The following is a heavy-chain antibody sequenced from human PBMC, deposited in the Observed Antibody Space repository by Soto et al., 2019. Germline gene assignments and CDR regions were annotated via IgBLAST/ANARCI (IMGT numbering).Heavy chain of an antibody. CDR3: ARDQGGGWYDLDYYGMDV. Sequence: GGSLRLSCAASGFTFGSYSMNWVRQAPGKGLEWVSYISSSSSTIYYADSVKGRFTISRDNAKNSLYLQMNSLRDEDTAVYYCARDQGGGWYDLDYYGMDVWGQGTTVTVSS. V-gene: IGHV3-48*02. J-gene: IGHJ6*02. D-gene: IGHD6-19*01. CDR1: GFTFGSYS. CDR2: ISSSSSTI.